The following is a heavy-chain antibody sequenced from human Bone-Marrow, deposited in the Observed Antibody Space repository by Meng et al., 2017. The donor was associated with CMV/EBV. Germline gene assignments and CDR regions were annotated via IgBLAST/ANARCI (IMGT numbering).Heavy chain of an antibody. D-gene: IGHD3-3*01. Sequence: SETLSLTCTVSGGSISSGGYYWSWIRQPPGKGLEWIGSIYYSGSTYYNPSLKSRVTISVDTSKNQFSLKLSSVTTADTAVYYCASRFYDFWSGQREFDPWGQGTLVTVSS. J-gene: IGHJ5*02. V-gene: IGHV4-39*07. CDR1: GGSISSGGYY. CDR2: IYYSGST. CDR3: ASRFYDFWSGQREFDP.